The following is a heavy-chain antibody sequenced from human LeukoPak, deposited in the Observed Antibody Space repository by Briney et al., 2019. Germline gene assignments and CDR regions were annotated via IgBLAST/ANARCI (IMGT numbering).Heavy chain of an antibody. CDR1: GGSISSASYY. CDR2: IYYSGST. Sequence: SETLSLTCTVSGGSISSASYYWSWLRQPPGKELEWFGFIYYSGSTNYNPSLKSRVTISVYTSKNQFSLKLTSVTAADADVYYCAREVFGGSVDFDYWGQGTLVTVSS. V-gene: IGHV4-61*01. J-gene: IGHJ4*02. CDR3: AREVFGGSVDFDY. D-gene: IGHD2-15*01.